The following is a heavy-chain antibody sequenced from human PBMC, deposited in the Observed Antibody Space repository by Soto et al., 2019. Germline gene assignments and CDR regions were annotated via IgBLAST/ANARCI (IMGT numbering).Heavy chain of an antibody. CDR3: ARDRIAVAGITRYYYYGMEV. J-gene: IGHJ6*02. V-gene: IGHV1-69*13. D-gene: IGHD6-19*01. CDR2: IIPIFGTA. CDR1: GGTFSSYA. Sequence: GASVKVSCKASGGTFSSYAISWVRQAPGQGLEWMGGIIPIFGTANYAQKFQGRVTITADESTSTAYMELSSLRSEDTAVYYCARDRIAVAGITRYYYYGMEVWGQGTTVTVSS.